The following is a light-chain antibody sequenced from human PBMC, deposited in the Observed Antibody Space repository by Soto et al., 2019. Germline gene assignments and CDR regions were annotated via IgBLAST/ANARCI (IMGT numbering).Light chain of an antibody. Sequence: EIVLTQSPGTLSLSPGERATLSCRASQSVSSSYVAWYQQKPGQAPRLLISGASSRATGIPDRFSGSGSETDFTLTITRLEPEDFAVYYCQQYTNSPAWTFGQGTKLEIK. J-gene: IGKJ1*01. CDR2: GAS. V-gene: IGKV3-20*01. CDR1: QSVSSSY. CDR3: QQYTNSPAWT.